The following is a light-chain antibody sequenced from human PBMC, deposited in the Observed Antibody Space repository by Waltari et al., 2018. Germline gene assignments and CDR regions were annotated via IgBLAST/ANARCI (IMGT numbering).Light chain of an antibody. Sequence: QSVLTQPPSASGTPGQRVTISCSGRNSTIGSNTVNWYQQLPGTAPKPLIYSSNQRPSGVPDRFSASTSGTSASLAISGLQSEDEADYYCAVWDDSLNGRVFGGGTKLTVL. CDR3: AVWDDSLNGRV. CDR2: SSN. J-gene: IGLJ3*02. V-gene: IGLV1-44*01. CDR1: NSTIGSNT.